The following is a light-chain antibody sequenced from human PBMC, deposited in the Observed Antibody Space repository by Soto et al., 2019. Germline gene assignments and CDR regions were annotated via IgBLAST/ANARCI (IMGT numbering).Light chain of an antibody. V-gene: IGKV3-20*01. CDR1: QSIARSY. J-gene: IGKJ1*01. Sequence: EIVLTQSPGTLSLSPGERATLSCRASQSIARSYLVWYQQRPGQAPRLLIYATSSRATGIPDRFSGSGSGTDFTLPISRLEPEDFAVYYCQQYGGSLKWAFGQGTKVEIK. CDR3: QQYGGSLKWA. CDR2: ATS.